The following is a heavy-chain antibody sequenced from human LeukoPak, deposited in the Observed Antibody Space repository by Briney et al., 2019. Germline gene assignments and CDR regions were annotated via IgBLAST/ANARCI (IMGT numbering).Heavy chain of an antibody. CDR2: ISTYNGNT. J-gene: IGHJ4*02. D-gene: IGHD3-3*01. V-gene: IGHV1-18*01. CDR3: ARDPTYDFWSGWTHFDY. CDR1: GYTFTNFG. Sequence: AXVKVSCKASGYTFTNFGISWVRQAPGQGLEWMGWISTYNGNTNYAQKLQGRVNMTTDTSTTTAYMELRSLRSDDTAVYYCARDPTYDFWSGWTHFDYWGQGTLVTVSS.